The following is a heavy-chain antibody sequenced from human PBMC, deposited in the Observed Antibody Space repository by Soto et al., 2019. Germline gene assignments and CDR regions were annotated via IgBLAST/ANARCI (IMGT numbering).Heavy chain of an antibody. Sequence: EVQLVGSGGGLVKPGGSLRLSCAASGFTFSSYSMNWVRQAPGKGLEWVSSISSSSSYIYYADSVKGRFTISRDNAKDSLYLQMNSLRAEDTAVYYCARDGDSGPPGYYYYYYGMDVWGQGTTVTVSS. J-gene: IGHJ6*02. CDR2: ISSSSSYI. D-gene: IGHD5-12*01. V-gene: IGHV3-21*01. CDR1: GFTFSSYS. CDR3: ARDGDSGPPGYYYYYYGMDV.